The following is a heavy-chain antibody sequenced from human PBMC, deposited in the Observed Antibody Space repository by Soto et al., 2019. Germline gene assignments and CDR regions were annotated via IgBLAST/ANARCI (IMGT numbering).Heavy chain of an antibody. Sequence: EVQLVESGGGLVQPGGSLRLSCAASGFTFSGYWMSWVRQAPGKGLEWVADIKQDGSEQFYVDSVKGRFTISRDNAKNALYLQVHGLRAEDTAVYYCAREAVWGQGTTVTVSS. CDR3: AREAV. CDR1: GFTFSGYW. CDR2: IKQDGSEQ. J-gene: IGHJ6*02. V-gene: IGHV3-7*05.